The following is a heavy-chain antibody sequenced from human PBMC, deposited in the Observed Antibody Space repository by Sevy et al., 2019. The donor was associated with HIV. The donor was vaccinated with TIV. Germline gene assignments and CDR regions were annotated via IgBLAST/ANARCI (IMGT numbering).Heavy chain of an antibody. CDR3: AREGCSRPHDY. J-gene: IGHJ4*02. CDR2: LSFGCGKI. Sequence: GGSLRLSCAASGFAFYEYSMSWIRQAPGKGLERVATLSFGCGKINYADSVKGRFTVSRNNSKNSFYLQMDNLRVEDTALYYCAREGCSRPHDYWGQGTTVTVSS. CDR1: GFAFYEYS. V-gene: IGHV3-23*01. D-gene: IGHD2-8*01.